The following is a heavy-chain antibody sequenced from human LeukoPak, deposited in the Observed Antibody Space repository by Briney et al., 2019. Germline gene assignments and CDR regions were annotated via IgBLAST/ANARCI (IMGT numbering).Heavy chain of an antibody. J-gene: IGHJ4*02. CDR2: IRYDGINK. V-gene: IGHV3-30*02. CDR1: GFAFRRCG. Sequence: GGSLRLSCGASGFAFRRCGMHWVRQAAGKGGEGVEFIRYDGINKDYADSVKGRFTISRDNSKSTLYLQMNNLRAEDTAVYYCVKVGLVAARPNNFDYWGQGTLVTVSS. D-gene: IGHD6-6*01. CDR3: VKVGLVAARPNNFDY.